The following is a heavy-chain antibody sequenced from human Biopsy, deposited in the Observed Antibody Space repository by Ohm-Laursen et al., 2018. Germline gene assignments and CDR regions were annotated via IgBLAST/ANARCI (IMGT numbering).Heavy chain of an antibody. CDR1: GFSFSVYH. J-gene: IGHJ6*02. D-gene: IGHD4-23*01. V-gene: IGHV3-11*01. CDR3: ARDTRWSPYSMDV. CDR2: ISGGGTI. Sequence: GSLRLSCSASGFSFSVYHMRWIRQAPGRGLEWVSYISGGGTIYYGDSMKGRVTISRDNAKNSLYLQMHSLRAEDTAVYYCARDTRWSPYSMDVWGQGTTVTVSS.